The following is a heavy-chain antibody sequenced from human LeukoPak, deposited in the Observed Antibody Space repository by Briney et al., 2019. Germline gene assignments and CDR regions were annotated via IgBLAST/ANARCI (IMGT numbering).Heavy chain of an antibody. J-gene: IGHJ6*02. V-gene: IGHV1-18*01. Sequence: ASVKVSCKASGYTFTSYGISWVRQAPGQGLEWMGWISAYNGNTNYAQKLQGRVTMTTDTSTSTAYMELRSLRSDDTAVYYCARDILQLVQGSYYGMDVWGQGTTVTVSS. D-gene: IGHD6-6*01. CDR3: ARDILQLVQGSYYGMDV. CDR1: GYTFTSYG. CDR2: ISAYNGNT.